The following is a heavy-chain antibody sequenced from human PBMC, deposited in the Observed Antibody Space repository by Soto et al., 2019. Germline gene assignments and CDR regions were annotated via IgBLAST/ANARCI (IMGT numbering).Heavy chain of an antibody. Sequence: PSETLSLTCTVSGGSISFYYWTWIRQPPGKGLEWIGYIYYSGSTNYNPSLKSRVTMSVDTSKNQFSLKLSSVTAADTAVYYCARQYCRGGSCYSLDYFDYWGQGTLVTVSS. CDR1: GGSISFYY. V-gene: IGHV4-59*08. CDR2: IYYSGST. CDR3: ARQYCRGGSCYSLDYFDY. J-gene: IGHJ4*02. D-gene: IGHD2-15*01.